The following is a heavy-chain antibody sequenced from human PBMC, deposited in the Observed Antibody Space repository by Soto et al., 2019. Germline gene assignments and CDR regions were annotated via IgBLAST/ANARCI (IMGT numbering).Heavy chain of an antibody. Sequence: QVRLQQWGAGLLKPSETLSLTCAVYGGSFSDYYWSWIRQPPGKGLEWIGEINHSGSTNYNPSLKSXXTXSXATSKHQFSLKLSSVTAADTAVYYCAREVPSRYFDLWGRGTPVTVSS. CDR2: INHSGST. J-gene: IGHJ2*01. D-gene: IGHD1-1*01. V-gene: IGHV4-34*01. CDR1: GGSFSDYY. CDR3: AREVPSRYFDL.